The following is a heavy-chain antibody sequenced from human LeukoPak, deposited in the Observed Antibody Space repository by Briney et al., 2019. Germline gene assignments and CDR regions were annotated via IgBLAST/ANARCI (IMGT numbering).Heavy chain of an antibody. CDR1: GASLSSYY. CDR3: ASGPYPAAGTDHQFDY. D-gene: IGHD6-13*01. V-gene: IGHV4-59*01. Sequence: SETLSLTCIVSGASLSSYYWSWIRQPPGKGLEWIGYVYYSGITHYNPSLKSRVTISVDTSKNQFSLKLTSVTAADTAVYYCASGPYPAAGTDHQFDYWGQGTLVTVFS. CDR2: VYYSGIT. J-gene: IGHJ4*02.